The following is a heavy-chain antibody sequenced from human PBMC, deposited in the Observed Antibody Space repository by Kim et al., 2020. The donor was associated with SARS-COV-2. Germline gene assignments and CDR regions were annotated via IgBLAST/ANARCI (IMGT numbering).Heavy chain of an antibody. J-gene: IGHJ5*02. V-gene: IGHV3-9*01. CDR1: GFTFGDYA. D-gene: IGHD6-6*01. CDR2: ISWNSGSI. Sequence: GGSLRLSCAASGFTFGDYAMHWVRQAPGKGLEWVSGISWNSGSIGYADSVKGRFTISRDNAKNSLYLQMNSLRAEDTALYYCAKGSIAAREKNWFDPWGQGTLVTVSS. CDR3: AKGSIAAREKNWFDP.